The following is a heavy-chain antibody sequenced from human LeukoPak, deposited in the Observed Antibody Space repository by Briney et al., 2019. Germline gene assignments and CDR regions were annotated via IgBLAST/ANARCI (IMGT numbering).Heavy chain of an antibody. D-gene: IGHD2-2*01. CDR2: IYHTGST. Sequence: SETLSPTCDVSGGSISSGLYSWSWIRQPLGKGLEWIGYIYHTGSTYYNPSLKSRVTISVDTSKNQFSLRLSSVTAADTAVYYCARLQYCSGTSCYWFDPWGQGTLVTVSS. CDR1: GGSISSGLYS. CDR3: ARLQYCSGTSCYWFDP. J-gene: IGHJ5*02. V-gene: IGHV4-30-2*01.